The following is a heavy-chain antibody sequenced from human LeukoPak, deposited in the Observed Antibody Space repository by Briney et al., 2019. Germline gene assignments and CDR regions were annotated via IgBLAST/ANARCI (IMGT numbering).Heavy chain of an antibody. CDR3: AREPSDFWSAYLDY. CDR1: GGSISSYY. J-gene: IGHJ4*02. CDR2: IYNSEKI. V-gene: IGHV4-4*07. Sequence: PSETLSLTCTVSGGSISSYYWNWIRQPAGKGLEWIGRIYNSEKINYNPSLKSRVTMSVDTSKNLFSLKLSSVTAADTAVYYCAREPSDFWSAYLDYWGQGTLVTVSS. D-gene: IGHD3-3*01.